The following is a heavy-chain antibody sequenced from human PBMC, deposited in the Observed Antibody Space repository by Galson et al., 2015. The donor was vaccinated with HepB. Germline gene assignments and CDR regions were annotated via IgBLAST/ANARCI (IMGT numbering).Heavy chain of an antibody. D-gene: IGHD3-10*01. V-gene: IGHV1-2*02. CDR2: INPNSGGT. CDR3: ARDQEYYYGSGNGY. J-gene: IGHJ4*02. CDR1: GYTFTGYY. Sequence: SVKVSCKASGYTFTGYYMHWVRQAPGQGLEWMGWINPNSGGTNYAQKFQGRVTMTRDTSISTAYMELSRLRSDDTAVYYCARDQEYYYGSGNGYWGQGTLVTVSS.